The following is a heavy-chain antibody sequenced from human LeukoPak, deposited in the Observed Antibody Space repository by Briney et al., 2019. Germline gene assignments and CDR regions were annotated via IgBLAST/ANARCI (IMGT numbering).Heavy chain of an antibody. Sequence: SETLSLTCAVYGGSFSGYYWSWIRPPPGKGLEWIGEINHSGSTNYNPSLKSRVTISVDTSKNQFSLKLSSVTAADTAVYYCARFAPLDAFDIWGQGTMVTVSS. D-gene: IGHD2-21*01. CDR3: ARFAPLDAFDI. J-gene: IGHJ3*02. CDR1: GGSFSGYY. CDR2: INHSGST. V-gene: IGHV4-34*01.